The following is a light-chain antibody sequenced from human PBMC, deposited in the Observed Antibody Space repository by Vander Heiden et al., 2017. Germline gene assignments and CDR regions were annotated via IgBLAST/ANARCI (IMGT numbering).Light chain of an antibody. Sequence: AVQITEPPSSLSASVGDRVTITCRASQGISNDLGWFQQKPGKAPKLLIYAASTLQSGVPSRFSGSGSSTDFTLTISSLQPEDFATYYCLQDYSYPYTFGQGTKVEIK. CDR1: QGISND. J-gene: IGKJ2*01. V-gene: IGKV1-6*01. CDR3: LQDYSYPYT. CDR2: AAS.